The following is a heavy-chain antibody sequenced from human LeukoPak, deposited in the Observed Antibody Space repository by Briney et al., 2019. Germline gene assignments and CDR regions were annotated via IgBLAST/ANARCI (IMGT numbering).Heavy chain of an antibody. CDR3: AKDQGMDV. J-gene: IGHJ6*02. Sequence: TGGSLRPSCAASGFTFSSYGMHWVRQAPGKGLEWVAVISYDGSNKYYADSVKGRFTISRDNSKNTLYLQMNSLRAEDTAVYYCAKDQGMDVWGQGTTVTVSS. V-gene: IGHV3-30*18. CDR2: ISYDGSNK. CDR1: GFTFSSYG.